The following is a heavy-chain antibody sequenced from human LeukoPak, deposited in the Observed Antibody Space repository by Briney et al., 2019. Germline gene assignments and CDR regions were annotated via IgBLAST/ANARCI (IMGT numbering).Heavy chain of an antibody. CDR1: GFTFTTYW. CDR2: INSDGSIT. V-gene: IGHV3-74*01. Sequence: GGSLRLSCAASGFTFTTYWMHWVRQAPGKGLVWVSHINSDGSITSYADSVKGRFTISRDNAKNTLYLQMNSLRAEDTAVYYCARDLPPDGPPDYWGQGTLVTVSS. CDR3: ARDLPPDGPPDY. J-gene: IGHJ4*02.